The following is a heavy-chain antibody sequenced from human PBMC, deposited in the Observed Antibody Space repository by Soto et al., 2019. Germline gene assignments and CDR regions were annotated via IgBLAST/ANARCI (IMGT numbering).Heavy chain of an antibody. V-gene: IGHV4-34*01. CDR1: GGSFSGYY. CDR2: INHSGST. CDR3: ARGPIFSCFDY. D-gene: IGHD3-3*01. Sequence: SETLSLTCAVYGGSFSGYYWSWIRQPPGKGLEWIGEINHSGSTNYNPSLKSRVTISVDTSKNQFSLKLSSVTAADTAVYYCARGPIFSCFDYWGQGTLVTVSS. J-gene: IGHJ4*02.